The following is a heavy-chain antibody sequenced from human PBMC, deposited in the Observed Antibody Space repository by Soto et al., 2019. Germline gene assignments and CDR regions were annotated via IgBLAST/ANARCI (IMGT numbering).Heavy chain of an antibody. CDR2: IIPIFGTA. D-gene: IGHD6-6*01. CDR3: AIEYSSSPPYYPIGY. Sequence: QVQLVQSGAEVKKPGSSVKVSCKASGGTFSSYSISWVRQAPGQVLEWIGGIIPIFGTANYAHKFQGRVTITADESTSTAYMELSSLRSEDTAVYYCAIEYSSSPPYYPIGYWGQGTLVTVSS. CDR1: GGTFSSYS. V-gene: IGHV1-69*01. J-gene: IGHJ4*02.